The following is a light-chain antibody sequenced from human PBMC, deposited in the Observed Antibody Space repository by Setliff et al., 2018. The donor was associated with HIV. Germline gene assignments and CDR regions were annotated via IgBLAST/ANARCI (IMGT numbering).Light chain of an antibody. CDR2: WAS. J-gene: IGKJ3*01. CDR1: QSLLYSSNSKNY. Sequence: DVVMTQSPASLSVSLGERATIRCTSSQSLLYSSNSKNYLAWYQHKPGQPPKVLIYWASTRASGVPDRFSGSGSGTDFTLTISSLQAEDVAVYYCQQYYYTPPVTFGPGTKVDIK. V-gene: IGKV4-1*01. CDR3: QQYYYTPPVT.